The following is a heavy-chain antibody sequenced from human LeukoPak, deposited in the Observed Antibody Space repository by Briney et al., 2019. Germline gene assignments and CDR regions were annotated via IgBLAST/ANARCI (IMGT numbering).Heavy chain of an antibody. J-gene: IGHJ4*02. CDR2: ISAYNGNT. Sequence: ASVKVSCTASGYTFTSYGISWVRQAPGQGLEWMGWISAYNGNTNYAQKLEGRVNMTTDTSTSTAYMELRSLRSDDTAVYYCARERWLQLRNYDYWGQGTLVTVSS. CDR3: ARERWLQLRNYDY. V-gene: IGHV1-18*01. D-gene: IGHD5-24*01. CDR1: GYTFTSYG.